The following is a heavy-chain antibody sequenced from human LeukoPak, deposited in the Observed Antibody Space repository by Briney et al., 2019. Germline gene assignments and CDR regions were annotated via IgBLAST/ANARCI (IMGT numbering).Heavy chain of an antibody. CDR2: ISYDGSNK. CDR1: GFTFSSYA. CDR3: AREDTAMGIEY. Sequence: GRSLRLSCAASGFTFSSYAMHWVRQAPGKGLEWVAVISYDGSNKYYADSVKGRFTISRDNSKNTLYLQMNSLRAEDTAVYYCAREDTAMGIEYWGQGALVTVSS. D-gene: IGHD5-18*01. J-gene: IGHJ4*02. V-gene: IGHV3-30-3*01.